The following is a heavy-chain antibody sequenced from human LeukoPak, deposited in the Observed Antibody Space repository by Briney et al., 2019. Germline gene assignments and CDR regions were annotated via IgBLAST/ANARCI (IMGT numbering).Heavy chain of an antibody. CDR1: GFTFSGSA. Sequence: GGSLKLSCAASGFTFSGSAMHWVRQASGKGLEWVGRIRSKANSYATAYAASVKGRFTISRDDSKNTAYLQMNSLKTEDTAVYYCLVVITGGYYYYYMDVWGKGTTVTISS. J-gene: IGHJ6*03. CDR2: IRSKANSYAT. CDR3: LVVITGGYYYYYMDV. D-gene: IGHD3-22*01. V-gene: IGHV3-73*01.